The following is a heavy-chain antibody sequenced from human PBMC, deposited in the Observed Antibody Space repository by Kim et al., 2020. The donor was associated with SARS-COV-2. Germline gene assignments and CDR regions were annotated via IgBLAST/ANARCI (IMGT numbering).Heavy chain of an antibody. V-gene: IGHV5-51*01. CDR3: ARPAWYYDFWSGSYYFDY. J-gene: IGHJ4*02. D-gene: IGHD3-3*01. CDR2: IYPGDSDT. CDR1: GYSFTSYW. Sequence: GESLKISCKGSGYSFTSYWIGWVRQMPGKGLEWMGIIYPGDSDTIYSPSFQGQVTISADKSISTAYLQWSSLKASDTAMYYCARPAWYYDFWSGSYYFDYLGQGTLVTVSS.